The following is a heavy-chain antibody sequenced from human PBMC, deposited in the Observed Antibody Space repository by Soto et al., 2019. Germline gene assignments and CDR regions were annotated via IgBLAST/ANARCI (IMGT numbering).Heavy chain of an antibody. CDR3: AKRRSSLNYFDY. CDR1: GFAFISYA. V-gene: IGHV3-23*01. J-gene: IGHJ4*02. CDR2: ISGSGGST. Sequence: GGSLRLSCAASGFAFISYAIICFRHSPFKWLEWVSAISGSGGSTYYADSVKGRFTISRDNSKNTLYLQMNSLRAEDTAVYYCAKRRSSLNYFDYWGQGTLVTVSS. D-gene: IGHD6-13*01.